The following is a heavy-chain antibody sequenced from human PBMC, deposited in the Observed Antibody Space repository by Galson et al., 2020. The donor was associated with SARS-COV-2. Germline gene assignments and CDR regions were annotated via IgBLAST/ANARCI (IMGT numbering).Heavy chain of an antibody. D-gene: IGHD2-2*01. CDR3: ARGASIVVVPAAIHYFDY. CDR1: GGSFSGYY. Sequence: SETLSLTCAVYGGSFSGYYWSWIRQPPGKGLEWIGEINHSGSTNYNPSLKSRVTISVDTSKNQFSLKLSSVTAADTAVYYCARGASIVVVPAAIHYFDYWGQGTLVTVSS. V-gene: IGHV4-34*01. J-gene: IGHJ4*02. CDR2: INHSGST.